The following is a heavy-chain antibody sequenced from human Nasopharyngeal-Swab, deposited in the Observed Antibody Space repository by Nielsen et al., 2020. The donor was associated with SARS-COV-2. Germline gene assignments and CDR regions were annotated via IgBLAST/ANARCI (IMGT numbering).Heavy chain of an antibody. CDR1: GGSISSYY. CDR2: IYYSGST. CDR3: ARGSGYYDSSGYSDY. V-gene: IGHV4-59*13. Sequence: SETLSLTCTVSGGSISSYYWSWIRQPPGKGLEWIGYIYYSGSTNYNPSLKSRVTISVDTSKNQFSLKLSSATAADTAVYYCARGSGYYDSSGYSDYWGQGTLVTVSS. J-gene: IGHJ4*02. D-gene: IGHD3-22*01.